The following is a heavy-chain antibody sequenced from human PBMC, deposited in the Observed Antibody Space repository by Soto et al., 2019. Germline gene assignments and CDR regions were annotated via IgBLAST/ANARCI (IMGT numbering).Heavy chain of an antibody. CDR1: GFTVSNNY. D-gene: IGHD3-22*01. CDR3: QRYYDSSGTAKGAFDI. J-gene: IGHJ3*02. CDR2: FYSGGST. Sequence: EVQLVESGGGLVQPGGSLRLSCAASGFTVSNNYMSWVRQAPGKGLEWVSMFYSGGSTYYADSVKGRFTISRDNSKNTLYLQMNSLRAEDTAVYYCQRYYDSSGTAKGAFDIWGQGTMVTVSS. V-gene: IGHV3-66*01.